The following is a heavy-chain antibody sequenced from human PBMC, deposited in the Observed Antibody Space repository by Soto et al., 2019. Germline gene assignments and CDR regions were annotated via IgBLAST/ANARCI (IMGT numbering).Heavy chain of an antibody. Sequence: WWSLRLSCTASVFTFSTYAMSWCRQAPGKGLEWVSSISGGGGSTYHADFVKGRFTISRDNSKNTLYLQMTSLRAEDTALYYCAKKDGTDGYYDAFDIWGRGTMVTVSS. D-gene: IGHD3-22*01. CDR3: AKKDGTDGYYDAFDI. CDR2: ISGGGGST. CDR1: VFTFSTYA. J-gene: IGHJ3*02. V-gene: IGHV3-23*01.